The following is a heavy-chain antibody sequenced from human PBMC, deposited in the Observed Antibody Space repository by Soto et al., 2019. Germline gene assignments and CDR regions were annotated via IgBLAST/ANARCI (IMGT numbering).Heavy chain of an antibody. CDR2: IDWDDDK. V-gene: IGHV2-70*01. Sequence: SGPTLVNPTHTLTLTCTFSGFSLSTSGMCVSWIRQPPGKALEWLALIDWDDDKYYSTSLKTRLTISKDTSKNQVVLTMTNMDPVDTATYYCARIRFGKNYFDYWGQGTLVTVSS. CDR3: ARIRFGKNYFDY. J-gene: IGHJ4*02. D-gene: IGHD3-3*01. CDR1: GFSLSTSGMC.